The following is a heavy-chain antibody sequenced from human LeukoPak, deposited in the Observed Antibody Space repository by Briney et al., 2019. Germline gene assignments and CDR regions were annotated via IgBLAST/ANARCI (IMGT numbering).Heavy chain of an antibody. CDR2: IYYSGST. Sequence: SETLSLTCTVSGGSISGYNWNWIRQPPGKGLEWIGYIYYSGSTNYNPSLRSRVTISVDTSKNQFSLKLSSVTAADTAVYYCARLSTTPYDRSFYYYYGMDVWGQGTTVTVSS. D-gene: IGHD3-22*01. J-gene: IGHJ6*02. CDR3: ARLSTTPYDRSFYYYYGMDV. CDR1: GGSISGYN. V-gene: IGHV4-59*01.